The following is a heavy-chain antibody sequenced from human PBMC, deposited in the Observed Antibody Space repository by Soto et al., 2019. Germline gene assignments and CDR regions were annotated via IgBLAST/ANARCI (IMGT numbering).Heavy chain of an antibody. J-gene: IGHJ6*02. CDR2: INPNSGGT. Sequence: EASVKVSCKASGYTFTGYYMHWVRQAPGQGLEWMGWINPNSGGTNYAQKFQGRVTMTRDTSTSTAYMELSRLRSDDTAVYYCARELGYCSSTSCYGYYYYGMDVWGQGTTVTVSS. CDR3: ARELGYCSSTSCYGYYYYGMDV. D-gene: IGHD2-2*01. CDR1: GYTFTGYY. V-gene: IGHV1-2*02.